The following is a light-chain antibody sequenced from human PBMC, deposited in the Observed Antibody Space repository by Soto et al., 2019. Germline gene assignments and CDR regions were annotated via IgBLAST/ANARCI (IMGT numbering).Light chain of an antibody. CDR3: QQRSNWPRT. CDR1: QNISNY. V-gene: IGKV3-11*01. J-gene: IGKJ1*01. CDR2: DVS. Sequence: TVLTRAPGTLSVSLGERATITNMASQNISNYLIWYQQKPGQAPRLLIYDVSNRATGIPARFSGSGSGSYFTLTIYNLEPEDLAVYYCQQRSNWPRTLGQGTKVDIK.